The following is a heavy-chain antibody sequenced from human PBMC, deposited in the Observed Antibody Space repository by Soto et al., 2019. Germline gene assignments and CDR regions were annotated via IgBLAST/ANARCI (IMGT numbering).Heavy chain of an antibody. J-gene: IGHJ5*02. V-gene: IGHV4-30-4*01. D-gene: IGHD4-4*01. CDR2: IYYSGST. CDR1: GGSISSGDYY. Sequence: SETLSLTCTVSGGSISSGDYYWSWIRQPPGKGLEWIGYIYYSGSTYYNPSLKSRVTISVDTSKNQFSLKLSSVTAADTAVYYCARDRDYTPRGFDPWGQGTLVTVSS. CDR3: ARDRDYTPRGFDP.